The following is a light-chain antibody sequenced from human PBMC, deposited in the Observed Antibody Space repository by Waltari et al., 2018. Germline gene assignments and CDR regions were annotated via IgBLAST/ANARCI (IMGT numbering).Light chain of an antibody. Sequence: EIVLTQSPATLSLSPGERATLSCRASQGVSSSLAWYRQKPGQAPRLLICGASNRATGIPDRFSGSGSGTDFSLTISSLEPEDFAVYYCQQYTNWPWTFGQGTKVEIK. CDR2: GAS. V-gene: IGKV3-15*01. J-gene: IGKJ1*01. CDR1: QGVSSS. CDR3: QQYTNWPWT.